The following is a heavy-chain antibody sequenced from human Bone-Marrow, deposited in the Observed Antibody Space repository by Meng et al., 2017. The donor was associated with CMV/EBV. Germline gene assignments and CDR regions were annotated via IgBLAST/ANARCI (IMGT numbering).Heavy chain of an antibody. Sequence: ASVKVSCKASGYTFTGYYMHWVRQAPGQGLEWMGWINPNSGGTNYAQQFQGRVTMTRDTSISTAYMELSRLRSDDTAVYYCAREGRSSSWDGYYGMDVWGQGTTVTVSS. V-gene: IGHV1-2*02. D-gene: IGHD6-13*01. CDR1: GYTFTGYY. J-gene: IGHJ6*02. CDR3: AREGRSSSWDGYYGMDV. CDR2: INPNSGGT.